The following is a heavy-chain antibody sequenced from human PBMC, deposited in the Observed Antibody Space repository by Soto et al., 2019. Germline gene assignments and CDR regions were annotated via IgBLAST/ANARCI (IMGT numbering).Heavy chain of an antibody. Sequence: ASVKVSCKASGYTFTSYGISWVRQAPGQGLEWMGWISAYNGNTNYAQKLQGRVTMTTDTSTSTAYMELRSLRSDDTAVYYCARRTSISDYYDSSGYYYYGMDVSGQGTTVTVSS. J-gene: IGHJ6*02. CDR2: ISAYNGNT. CDR1: GYTFTSYG. V-gene: IGHV1-18*01. CDR3: ARRTSISDYYDSSGYYYYGMDV. D-gene: IGHD3-22*01.